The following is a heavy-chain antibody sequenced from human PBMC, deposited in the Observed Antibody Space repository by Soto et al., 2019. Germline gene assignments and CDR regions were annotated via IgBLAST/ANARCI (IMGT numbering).Heavy chain of an antibody. D-gene: IGHD2-2*01. CDR3: AKDRNIVVVPAAIAIGYHYYMAV. CDR1: GFTFSSYA. J-gene: IGHJ6*03. V-gene: IGHV3-23*01. Sequence: GGSLRLSCAASGFTFSSYAMSWVRQAPGKGLEWVSAISGSGGSTYYADSVKGRFTISRDNSKNTLYLQMNSLRAEDTAVYYCAKDRNIVVVPAAIAIGYHYYMAVWGKGTSVTVSS. CDR2: ISGSGGST.